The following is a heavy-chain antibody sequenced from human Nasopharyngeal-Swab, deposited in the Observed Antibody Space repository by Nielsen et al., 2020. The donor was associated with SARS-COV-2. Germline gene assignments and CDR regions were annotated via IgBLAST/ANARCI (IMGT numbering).Heavy chain of an antibody. CDR3: AAGRATILNWYFDL. V-gene: IGHV1-69*04. Sequence: SVKVSCKASGGTFSSYANSWVRQAPGQGLDWMGRIIPILGIANYAQKFQGRVTITADKSTSTAYMELSSLRSEDTVVYYCAAGRATILNWYFDLWGRGTLVTVSS. CDR2: IIPILGIA. CDR1: GGTFSSYA. D-gene: IGHD5-24*01. J-gene: IGHJ2*01.